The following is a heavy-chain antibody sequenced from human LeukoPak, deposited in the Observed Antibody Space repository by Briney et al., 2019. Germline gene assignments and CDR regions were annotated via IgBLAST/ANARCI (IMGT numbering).Heavy chain of an antibody. CDR1: GFTFSSYS. CDR3: ASTYSSSWDFDY. D-gene: IGHD6-13*01. CDR2: ISSSSIYI. V-gene: IGHV3-21*01. Sequence: GGSLRLSCAASGFTFSSYSMNWVRQAPGKGLEWVSSISSSSIYIYYADSVTGRFTISRDNAKNSLYLQMNSLRAEDTAVYYCASTYSSSWDFDYWGQGTLVTVSS. J-gene: IGHJ4*02.